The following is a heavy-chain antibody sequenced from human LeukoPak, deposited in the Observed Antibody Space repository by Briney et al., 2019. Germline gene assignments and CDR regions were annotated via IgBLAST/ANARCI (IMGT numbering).Heavy chain of an antibody. J-gene: IGHJ5*02. CDR3: ARALLRYCSSTSCYWFDP. V-gene: IGHV1-69*13. Sequence: ASVKVSCTASGGTFSSYVISWVRQAPGQGLEWMGGIIPIFGTANYAQKFQGRVTITADESTSTAYMELSSLRSEDTAVYYCARALLRYCSSTSCYWFDPWGQGTLVTVSS. D-gene: IGHD2-2*01. CDR2: IIPIFGTA. CDR1: GGTFSSYV.